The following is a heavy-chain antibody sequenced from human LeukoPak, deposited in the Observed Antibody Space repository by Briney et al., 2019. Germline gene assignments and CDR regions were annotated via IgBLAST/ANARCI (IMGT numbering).Heavy chain of an antibody. Sequence: ASVKVSCKASGYTFTGYYMHWVRQAPGQGLEWMGWINPNSVGTNYVQKFQGRVTMTRDTPISTAYMELSRLRSDDTAVYYCASNYDILTGYSDAPHDAFDIWGQGTMVTVSS. V-gene: IGHV1-2*02. CDR2: INPNSVGT. CDR3: ASNYDILTGYSDAPHDAFDI. D-gene: IGHD3-9*01. CDR1: GYTFTGYY. J-gene: IGHJ3*02.